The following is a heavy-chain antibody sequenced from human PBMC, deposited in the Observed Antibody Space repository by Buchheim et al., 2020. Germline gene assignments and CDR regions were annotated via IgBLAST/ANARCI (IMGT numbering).Heavy chain of an antibody. Sequence: QVQLQESGPGLVKPSETLSLTCTVSGGSISSYYWSWIRQPPGKGLEWIGYIYYSGSTNYNPSLKSRVTISVDTSKNQFSLKLGSVTAADTAVYYCARELKWVTMVRGTSYYYYGMDVWGQGTT. V-gene: IGHV4-59*01. CDR3: ARELKWVTMVRGTSYYYYGMDV. J-gene: IGHJ6*02. CDR2: IYYSGST. CDR1: GGSISSYY. D-gene: IGHD3-10*01.